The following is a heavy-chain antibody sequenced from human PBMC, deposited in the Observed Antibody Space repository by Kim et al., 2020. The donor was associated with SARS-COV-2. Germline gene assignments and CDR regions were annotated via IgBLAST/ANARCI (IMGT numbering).Heavy chain of an antibody. Sequence: SETLSLTCSVSGDSVTTTSFYWGWIRQPPGKGLEWIGSIYYTGSTHYNPSLKSQITISEDTSQNQFSLNVNSVTAADTAVYYCARISLFGVIYWGPGTLVTSPQ. CDR2: IYYTGST. CDR1: GDSVTTTSFY. D-gene: IGHD3-3*01. J-gene: IGHJ4*02. V-gene: IGHV4-39*01. CDR3: ARISLFGVIY.